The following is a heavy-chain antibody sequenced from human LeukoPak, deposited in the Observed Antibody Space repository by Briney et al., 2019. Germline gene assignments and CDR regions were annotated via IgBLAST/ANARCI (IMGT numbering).Heavy chain of an antibody. CDR3: ARMYDVLTGTTYWFDP. CDR1: GYTFTDYF. J-gene: IGHJ5*02. Sequence: ASVKFSCKASGYTFTDYFMHWVRQAPGQGLEWMGWINPNSGGTKYAQKFQGRVTMTRDTSISTADMELSRLRSDDTAVYYCARMYDVLTGTTYWFDPWGQGTLVTVSS. D-gene: IGHD3-9*01. V-gene: IGHV1-2*02. CDR2: INPNSGGT.